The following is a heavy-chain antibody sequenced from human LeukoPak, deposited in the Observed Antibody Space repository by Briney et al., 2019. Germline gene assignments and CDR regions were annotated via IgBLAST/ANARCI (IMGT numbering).Heavy chain of an antibody. V-gene: IGHV3-9*01. CDR3: AKDTVAAAGGAFDP. CDR2: ISWNSGSI. J-gene: IGHJ5*02. D-gene: IGHD6-13*01. Sequence: PGGSLRLSCAASGFTFDDYAMHWVRQAPGKGLEWVSGISWNSGSIGYADSVKGRFTISRDNAKNSLYLQMNSLRAEDTALYYCAKDTVAAAGGAFDPWGQGTLVTVSS. CDR1: GFTFDDYA.